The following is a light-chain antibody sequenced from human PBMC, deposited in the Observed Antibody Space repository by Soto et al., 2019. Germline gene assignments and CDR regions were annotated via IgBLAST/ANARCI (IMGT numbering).Light chain of an antibody. CDR1: SSDVGGYNY. CDR2: EVS. CDR3: SSDTSRRTQG. Sequence: QSALTQPRSVSGSPGQSVTISCTGTSSDVGGYNYVSWYQQHPGKAPKLMIYEVSNRPSGVSNRFSGSKSGNTASLTISGLQAEDEADYYCSSDTSRRTQGFGTGTKVTVL. J-gene: IGLJ1*01. V-gene: IGLV2-14*01.